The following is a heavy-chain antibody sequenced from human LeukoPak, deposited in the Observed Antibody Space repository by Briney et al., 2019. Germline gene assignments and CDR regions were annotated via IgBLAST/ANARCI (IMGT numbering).Heavy chain of an antibody. D-gene: IGHD2-2*01. V-gene: IGHV1-69*13. CDR1: GGTFSSYA. CDR2: IIPIFGTA. CDR3: ARAEYQLPGPYYYGMDV. J-gene: IGHJ6*04. Sequence: SVKVSCKASGGTFSSYAISWVRQAPGQGLEWMGGIIPIFGTANYAQKFQGRVTITADESTSTAYMELSSLRSEDAAVYYCARAEYQLPGPYYYGMDVWGKGTTVTVSS.